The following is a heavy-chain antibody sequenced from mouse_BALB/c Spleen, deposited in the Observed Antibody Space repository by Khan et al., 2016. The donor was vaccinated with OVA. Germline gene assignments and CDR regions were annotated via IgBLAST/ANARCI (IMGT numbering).Heavy chain of an antibody. CDR2: ISSGGDYT. CDR1: GFTFSTYG. Sequence: VQLVESGGDLVKTGGSLKLSCAASGFTFSTYGMSWVRQTPDKKLEWVASISSGGDYTYYIDSLKGRFTFSRDNANNTLYLQMTSLRSEDTAMYYCARLAYYYSSEGFAYWGQGTLVTVSA. D-gene: IGHD1-1*01. CDR3: ARLAYYYSSEGFAY. J-gene: IGHJ3*01. V-gene: IGHV5-6*01.